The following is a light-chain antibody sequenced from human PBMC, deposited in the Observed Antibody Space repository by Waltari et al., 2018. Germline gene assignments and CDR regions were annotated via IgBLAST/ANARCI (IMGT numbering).Light chain of an antibody. J-gene: IGKJ1*01. CDR2: NTY. V-gene: IGKV3-20*01. Sequence: DIVLTQSPGTLSLSPGERATRSCRASQSVARALAWYQQKPGQPPRLLIYNTYTRATGVPDRFSGGGSGTDFSLTISRLEPEDFAVYYCQNYVRLPATFGQGTKVEIK. CDR1: QSVARA. CDR3: QNYVRLPAT.